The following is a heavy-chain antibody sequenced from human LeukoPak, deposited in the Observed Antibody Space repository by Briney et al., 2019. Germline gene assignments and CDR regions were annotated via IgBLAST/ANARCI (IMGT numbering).Heavy chain of an antibody. CDR2: IYADGNT. V-gene: IGHV3-53*01. D-gene: IGHD4-17*01. CDR1: GFIVNTNY. CDR3: ARDSYGDANFDS. Sequence: GGSLRLSCAASGFIVNTNYMTWVRQAPGRGLEWVSFIYADGNTYYADSVKGRFTISRDISKNAVYLQMNSLRAEDAAVYYCARDSYGDANFDSWGQGTLVTVSS. J-gene: IGHJ4*02.